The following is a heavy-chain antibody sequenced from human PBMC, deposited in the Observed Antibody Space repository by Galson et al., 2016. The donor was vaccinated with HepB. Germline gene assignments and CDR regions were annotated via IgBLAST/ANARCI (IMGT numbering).Heavy chain of an antibody. V-gene: IGHV3-30*04. D-gene: IGHD4/OR15-4a*01. CDR3: AREGSFMLTFFDY. J-gene: IGHJ4*02. CDR2: ISFDGSNI. Sequence: SLRLSCAASGFGFSSYAMHWVRQAPGKGLEWPSVISFDGSNIYQADSVKGRFTISRDNFENTLYLQMNSLTAEDTAVYYCAREGSFMLTFFDYWGQGTLVTVSS. CDR1: GFGFSSYA.